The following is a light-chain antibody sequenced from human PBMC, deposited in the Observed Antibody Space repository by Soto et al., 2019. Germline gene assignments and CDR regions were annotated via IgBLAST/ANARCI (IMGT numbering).Light chain of an antibody. J-gene: IGLJ1*01. CDR3: CSYAGSYTHYV. Sequence: QSVLTQPPSASGTPGQRVTISCSGSSSNIGSNYVYWYQQLPGTAPKLLIYSNNQRPSGVPDRISGSKSGNTASLTISGLQAEDEADYYCCSYAGSYTHYVFGTGTKVTVL. CDR1: SSNIGSNY. V-gene: IGLV1-47*02. CDR2: SNN.